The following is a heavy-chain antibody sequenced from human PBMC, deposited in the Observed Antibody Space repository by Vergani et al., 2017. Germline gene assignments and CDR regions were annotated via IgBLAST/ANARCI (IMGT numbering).Heavy chain of an antibody. V-gene: IGHV4-31*03. J-gene: IGHJ4*02. D-gene: IGHD3-10*01. CDR1: GGSISSGGYY. Sequence: QVQLQESGPGLVKPSQTLSLTCTVSGGSISSGGYYWSWIRQHPGKGLECIGYIYYSGSTYYNPSLKSRVTISVDTSKNQFSLKLSSVTAADTAVYYCAREGRSGSYYTFDYWGQETLVTVSS. CDR3: AREGRSGSYYTFDY. CDR2: IYYSGST.